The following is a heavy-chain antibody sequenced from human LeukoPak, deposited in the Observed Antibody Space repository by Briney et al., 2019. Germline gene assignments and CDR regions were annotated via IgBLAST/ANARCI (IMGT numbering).Heavy chain of an antibody. CDR2: IYYSGST. Sequence: SETLSLTCTVSGGSISSYYWSWIRQPPGKGLEWIGYIYYSGSTNYNPSLKSRVTISVDTSKNQFSLKLSSVTAADTAVYYCARHVSIWSGLDIWGQGTMVTVSS. V-gene: IGHV4-59*08. CDR1: GGSISSYY. CDR3: ARHVSIWSGLDI. J-gene: IGHJ3*02. D-gene: IGHD2/OR15-2a*01.